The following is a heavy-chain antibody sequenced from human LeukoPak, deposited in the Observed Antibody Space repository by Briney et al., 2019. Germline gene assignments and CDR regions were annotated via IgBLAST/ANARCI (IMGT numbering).Heavy chain of an antibody. V-gene: IGHV3-30-3*01. CDR1: GFTFSSYA. CDR2: ISYDGSNK. Sequence: PGGSLRLSCAASGFTFSSYAMHWVRQAPGKGLEWVAVISYDGSNKYYADSVKGRFTISRDNSKNALYLQMNSLRAEDTAVYYCARDGIVAARRAFDIWGQGTMVTVSS. J-gene: IGHJ3*02. D-gene: IGHD6-6*01. CDR3: ARDGIVAARRAFDI.